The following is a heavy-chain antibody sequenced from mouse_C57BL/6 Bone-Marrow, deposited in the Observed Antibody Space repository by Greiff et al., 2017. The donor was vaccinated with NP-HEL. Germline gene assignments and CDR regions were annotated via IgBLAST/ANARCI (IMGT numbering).Heavy chain of an antibody. J-gene: IGHJ2*01. CDR1: GYAFSSYW. CDR3: ARRGLLYPNYFDY. Sequence: QVQLKESGAELVKPGASVKISCKASGYAFSSYWMNWVKQRPGKGLEWIGQIYPGDGDTNYNGKFTGKATLTADKSSSTAYMQLSSLTSEDSAVYFCARRGLLYPNYFDYWGQGTTLTVSS. V-gene: IGHV1-80*01. D-gene: IGHD2-12*01. CDR2: IYPGDGDT.